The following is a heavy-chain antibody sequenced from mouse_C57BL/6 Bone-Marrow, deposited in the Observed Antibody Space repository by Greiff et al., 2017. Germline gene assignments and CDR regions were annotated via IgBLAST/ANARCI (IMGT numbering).Heavy chain of an antibody. CDR2: IDPSDSYT. D-gene: IGHD2-1*01. CDR3: ARWPIYYGKGGFDY. Sequence: QVQLQQPGAELVKPGASVKLSCKASGYTFTSYWMQWVKQRPGQGLEWIGEIDPSDSYTNYNQKFKGKATLTVETSPSPAYLQLSSLTSEDSAVYYCARWPIYYGKGGFDYWGQGTTLTVSS. J-gene: IGHJ2*01. CDR1: GYTFTSYW. V-gene: IGHV1-50*01.